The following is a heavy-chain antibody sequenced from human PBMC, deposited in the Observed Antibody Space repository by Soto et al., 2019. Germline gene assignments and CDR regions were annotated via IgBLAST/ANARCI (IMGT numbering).Heavy chain of an antibody. CDR2: ITPVFGTA. Sequence: QVQLVQSGAEVKKPGSSVKVSCKASADTFNSYSLSWLRQAPGQRLDRMGGITPVFGTADYAPSFEDRLTITADDSTSTVYMELSSLRSDDTAVYYCARSLEGTTVTNWFDPWGQGALVTVSS. D-gene: IGHD4-17*01. CDR3: ARSLEGTTVTNWFDP. J-gene: IGHJ5*02. V-gene: IGHV1-69*01. CDR1: ADTFNSYS.